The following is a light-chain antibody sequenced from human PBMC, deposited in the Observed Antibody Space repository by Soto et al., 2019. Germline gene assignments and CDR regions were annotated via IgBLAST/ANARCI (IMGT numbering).Light chain of an antibody. J-gene: IGLJ2*01. V-gene: IGLV2-14*03. CDR2: DVN. Sequence: QSALTQPASVSGSPGQSITISCTGTSSDIGGLFNYVSWYQQHPGKAPKLLIYDVNVRPSGVSDRFSGSKSGNTASLTISGLQAEDEADYFCSSYSSDATHVVFGGGTKLTVL. CDR1: SSDIGGLFNY. CDR3: SSYSSDATHVV.